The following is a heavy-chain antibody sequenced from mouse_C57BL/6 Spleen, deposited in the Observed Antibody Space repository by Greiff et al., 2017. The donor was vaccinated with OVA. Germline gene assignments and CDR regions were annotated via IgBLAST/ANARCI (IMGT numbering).Heavy chain of an antibody. D-gene: IGHD2-5*01. V-gene: IGHV1-52*01. CDR2: IDPSDSDT. J-gene: IGHJ2*01. Sequence: QVQLQQPGAELVRPGSSVKLSCKASGYTFTSYWMHWVKQRPIQGLEWIGNIDPSDSDTHYNQKFKDKATLTVDKSSSTAYMQLSSLTSEDSAVYYCARWYDSNYESYFDCWGQGTTLTVST. CDR1: GYTFTSYW. CDR3: ARWYDSNYESYFDC.